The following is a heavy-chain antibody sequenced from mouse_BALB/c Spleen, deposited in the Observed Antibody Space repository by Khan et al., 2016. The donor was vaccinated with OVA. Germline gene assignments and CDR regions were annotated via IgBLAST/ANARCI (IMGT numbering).Heavy chain of an antibody. J-gene: IGHJ4*01. CDR1: GYSITSDYA. CDR2: ISYSGST. Sequence: VHLQESGPGLVKPSQSLSLTCTVTGYSITSDYAWNWIRQFPGNKLEWMGYISYSGSTNYNPALKSRISITRDTSKNQFFLQLNSVTTEDTATYYCARDGSRYNYAMDYGGQGTSVTVAS. D-gene: IGHD2-3*01. V-gene: IGHV3-2*02. CDR3: ARDGSRYNYAMDY.